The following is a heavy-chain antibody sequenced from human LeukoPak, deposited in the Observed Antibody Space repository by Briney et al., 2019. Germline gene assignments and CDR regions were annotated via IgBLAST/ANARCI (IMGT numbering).Heavy chain of an antibody. V-gene: IGHV3-23*01. CDR2: ISGSGGNT. CDR1: GFTFSTYA. D-gene: IGHD3-10*01. J-gene: IGHJ4*02. CDR3: AKTFYYGSGTPYYFDY. Sequence: GGSLRLSCAASGFTFSTYAMSWVRQAPGKGLEWVSAISGSGGNTYYEDSVKGRFTISRDNPKNTLYLQMNSLMAEDTAVYYCAKTFYYGSGTPYYFDYWGQGTLVTVSS.